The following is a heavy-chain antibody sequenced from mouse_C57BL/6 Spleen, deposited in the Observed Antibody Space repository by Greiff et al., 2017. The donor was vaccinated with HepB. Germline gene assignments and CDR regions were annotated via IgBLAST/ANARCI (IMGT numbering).Heavy chain of an antibody. V-gene: IGHV1-81*01. CDR2: IYPRSGYT. CDR1: GYTFTSYG. J-gene: IGHJ2*01. D-gene: IGHD1-1*01. CDR3: ARFTTGYYIDY. Sequence: VKLLESGAELARPGASVKLSCKASGYTFTSYGISWVKQRTGQGLEWIGEIYPRSGYTYYNEKFKGKATLTADKSSSTAYMELRSLTSEDSAVYFCARFTTGYYIDYWGKGTTLTVSS.